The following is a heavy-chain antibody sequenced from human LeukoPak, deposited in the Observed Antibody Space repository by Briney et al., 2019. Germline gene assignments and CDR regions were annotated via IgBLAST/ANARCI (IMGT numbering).Heavy chain of an antibody. J-gene: IGHJ6*04. V-gene: IGHV3-7*03. CDR2: IKQDGSEK. CDR3: AREGIVVVEYGMDV. CDR1: GFTFSSYW. Sequence: GGSLRLSCAASGFTFSSYWMSWVRQAPGKGLEWVANIKQDGSEKYYVDSVKGRFTISRDNAKNSLYLQMNSLRAEDTAVYYCAREGIVVVEYGMDVWGKGTTVTVSS. D-gene: IGHD2-15*01.